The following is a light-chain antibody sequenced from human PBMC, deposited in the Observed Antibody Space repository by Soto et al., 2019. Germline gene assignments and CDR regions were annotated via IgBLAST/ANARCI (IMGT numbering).Light chain of an antibody. J-gene: IGKJ2*01. CDR3: QQYGSSPPMYT. Sequence: EIVLTQSPGTLSLSPGEGATLSCRASQSVSSSYLAWYQQKPGQAPRLLIYGASSRATGIPDRFSGSGSGIDFTHTISRLELEDFAVYDCQQYGSSPPMYTFGQGTKLEIK. CDR1: QSVSSSY. CDR2: GAS. V-gene: IGKV3-20*01.